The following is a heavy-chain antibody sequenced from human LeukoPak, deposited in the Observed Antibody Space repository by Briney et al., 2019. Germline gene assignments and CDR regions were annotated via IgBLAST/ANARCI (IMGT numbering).Heavy chain of an antibody. D-gene: IGHD2-15*01. V-gene: IGHV1-69*04. CDR1: GGTFSSYA. CDR2: IIPILGIA. Sequence: ASVKVSCKASGGTFSSYAISWVRQAPGQGLAWMGRIIPILGIANYAQKFQGRVTITADKSTSTAYMELSSLRSEDTAVYYCARTHLPYCSGGSCYPSGYYYGMDVWGQGTTVTVSS. CDR3: ARTHLPYCSGGSCYPSGYYYGMDV. J-gene: IGHJ6*02.